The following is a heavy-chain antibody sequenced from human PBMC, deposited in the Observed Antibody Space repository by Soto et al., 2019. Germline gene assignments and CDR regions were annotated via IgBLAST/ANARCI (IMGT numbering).Heavy chain of an antibody. CDR2: ISSSGNTI. Sequence: EVQLVESGGGLVQPGGSLRLSCAASGFTFSNYKMNWVRQAPGKGLEWVSYISSSGNTIHYADSVKGRFTNSRDNAKKSLYLQMNSLRAEDKAVYDCARDEYGGAYDYWGQGTLVTVSS. CDR3: ARDEYGGAYDY. J-gene: IGHJ4*02. CDR1: GFTFSNYK. V-gene: IGHV3-48*03. D-gene: IGHD4-17*01.